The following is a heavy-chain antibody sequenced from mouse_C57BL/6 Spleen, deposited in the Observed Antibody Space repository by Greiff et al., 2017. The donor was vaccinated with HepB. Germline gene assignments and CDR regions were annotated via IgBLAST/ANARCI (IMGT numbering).Heavy chain of an antibody. CDR2: ISYDGSN. CDR1: GYSITSGYY. V-gene: IGHV3-6*01. D-gene: IGHD1-1*01. CDR3: AREDYGSSYEWYFDV. J-gene: IGHJ1*03. Sequence: EVQLVESGPGLVKPSQSLSLTCSVTGYSITSGYYWNWIRQFPGNKLEWMGYISYDGSNNYNPSLKNRISITRDTSKNQFFLKLNSVTTEDTATYYCAREDYGSSYEWYFDVWGTGTTVTVSS.